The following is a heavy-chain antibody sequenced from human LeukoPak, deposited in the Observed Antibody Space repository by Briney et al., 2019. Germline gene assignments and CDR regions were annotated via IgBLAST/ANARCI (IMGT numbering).Heavy chain of an antibody. D-gene: IGHD5-18*01. CDR1: GGSFSGYY. CDR2: INHSGST. CDR3: AVMPTWIQRRGHDY. J-gene: IGHJ4*02. V-gene: IGHV4-34*01. Sequence: SETLSLTCAAYGGSFSGYYWSWIRQPPGKGLDWIGEINHSGSTNYNPTLKSRCDMSVDTPKKQFSLKPGSVTAAHTALYYCAVMPTWIQRRGHDYWGQRTLVTVSS.